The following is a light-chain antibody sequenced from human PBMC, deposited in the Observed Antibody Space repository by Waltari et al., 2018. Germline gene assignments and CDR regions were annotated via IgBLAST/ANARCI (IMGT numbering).Light chain of an antibody. CDR2: STT. J-gene: IGLJ1*01. CDR3: LLYYGTTQRV. V-gene: IGLV7-43*01. Sequence: QTVVTQEPSLTVAPGGTVTLTCASSTGPVTSGHYPTWFQLKPGQAPTALIYSTTNRHSWTPARFSGSLLGGKAALTLSYVQPEDEAEYYCLLYYGTTQRVFGTGTNVSVL. CDR1: TGPVTSGHY.